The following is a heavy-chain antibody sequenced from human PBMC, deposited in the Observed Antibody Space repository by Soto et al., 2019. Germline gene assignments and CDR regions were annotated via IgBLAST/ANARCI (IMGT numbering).Heavy chain of an antibody. CDR3: ARDGRITIFGVVIKLDYYSGMDL. CDR2: IIPIFGTA. Sequence: ASVKVSCKASGYTFTGYYMHWVRQAPGQGLEWMGGIIPIFGTANYAQKFQGRVTITADESTSTAYMELSSLRSEDTAVYYCARDGRITIFGVVIKLDYYSGMDLWGQGTTVTVSS. D-gene: IGHD3-3*01. V-gene: IGHV1-69*13. CDR1: GYTFTGYY. J-gene: IGHJ6*02.